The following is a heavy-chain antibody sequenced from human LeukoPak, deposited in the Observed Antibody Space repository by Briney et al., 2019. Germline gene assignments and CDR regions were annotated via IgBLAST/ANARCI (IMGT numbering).Heavy chain of an antibody. Sequence: ASVKVSCKPSGYTFTGYYMHWVRQAPGQGLEWMGRINPNSGSTNYAQKFQGRVTMTRDTSISTAYMELSRLRSDDTAVYYCARDFRNGYCSGGSCYSGDYWGQGTLVTVSS. D-gene: IGHD2-15*01. CDR1: GYTFTGYY. CDR2: INPNSGST. CDR3: ARDFRNGYCSGGSCYSGDY. V-gene: IGHV1-2*06. J-gene: IGHJ4*02.